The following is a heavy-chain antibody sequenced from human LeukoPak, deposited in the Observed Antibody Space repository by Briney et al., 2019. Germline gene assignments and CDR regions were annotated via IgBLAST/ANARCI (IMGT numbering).Heavy chain of an antibody. CDR1: GGSISSHH. J-gene: IGHJ3*02. Sequence: SETLSLTCTVSGGSISSHHWSWIRQPPGKGLEWIGYIYYSGSTNYNPSLKSRVTISVDTSKNQFSLKLSSVTAADTAVYYCARISGSSPADDAFDIWGQGTMVTLSS. CDR3: ARISGSSPADDAFDI. CDR2: IYYSGST. D-gene: IGHD6-6*01. V-gene: IGHV4-59*11.